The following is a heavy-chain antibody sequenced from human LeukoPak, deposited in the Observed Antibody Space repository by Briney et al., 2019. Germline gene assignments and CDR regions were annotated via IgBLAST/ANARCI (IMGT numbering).Heavy chain of an antibody. CDR2: IYSDGTT. D-gene: IGHD3-10*01. V-gene: IGHV3-53*01. Sequence: GGSLRLSCAASGFTVFSNYMSWVRQAPGKGLDWVSVIYSDGTTCYADSVQGRFTISRDNSKNTVYLQMKSLRAEDTAVYFCARERSYYYYYMDVWGKGTTVTVSS. CDR3: ARERSYYYYYMDV. CDR1: GFTVFSNY. J-gene: IGHJ6*03.